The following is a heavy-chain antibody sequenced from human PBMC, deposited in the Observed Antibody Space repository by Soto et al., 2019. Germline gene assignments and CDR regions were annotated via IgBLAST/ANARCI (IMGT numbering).Heavy chain of an antibody. CDR2: INAGNGNT. CDR1: GYTFTSYA. J-gene: IGHJ6*02. Sequence: ASVKVSCKASGYTFTSYAMHWVRQAPGQRLEWMGWINAGNGNTKYSQKFQGRVTITRDTSASTAYMELSSLRSEDTAVYYCARVFVEVFGVDQSSGMDVWGQGTTVTVS. D-gene: IGHD3-3*01. V-gene: IGHV1-3*01. CDR3: ARVFVEVFGVDQSSGMDV.